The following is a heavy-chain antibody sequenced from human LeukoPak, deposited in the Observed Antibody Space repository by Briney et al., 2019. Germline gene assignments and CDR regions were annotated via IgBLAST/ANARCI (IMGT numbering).Heavy chain of an antibody. V-gene: IGHV1-69*13. Sequence: SVKVSCKASGGTFSSYAISWVRQAPGQGLEWMGGIIPIFGTANYAQKFQGRVTITADESTSTAYMELNSLRSEDTAVYYCAREEEPQDWFDPWGQGTLVTVSS. CDR2: IIPIFGTA. CDR3: AREEEPQDWFDP. J-gene: IGHJ5*02. CDR1: GGTFSSYA.